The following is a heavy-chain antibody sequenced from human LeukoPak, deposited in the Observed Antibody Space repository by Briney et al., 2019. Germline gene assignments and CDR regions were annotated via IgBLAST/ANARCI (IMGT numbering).Heavy chain of an antibody. V-gene: IGHV4-59*08. CDR2: IYFNGSI. J-gene: IGHJ4*02. D-gene: IGHD5-18*01. Sequence: SETLSLTCSVSGVSLSSYYWSWIRQPPGRGLEWVGYIYFNGSINYNPSLKSRVTISADTSKNQLSLKLSSVTAADTAVYYCARSSGYTYGSDYWGQGTLVTVSS. CDR1: GVSLSSYY. CDR3: ARSSGYTYGSDY.